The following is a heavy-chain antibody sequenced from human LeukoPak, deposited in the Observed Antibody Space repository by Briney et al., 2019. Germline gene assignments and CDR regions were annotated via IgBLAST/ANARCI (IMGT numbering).Heavy chain of an antibody. CDR1: GFTFTSYA. CDR3: AKDVFLLSGRGDDY. CDR2: IRGCGGST. Sequence: GGSLRLSCAASGFTFTSYAMPCVPNAPGRGLEWVSAIRGCGGSTYYAHSVKGRFTISRDNPKNTLYLQMNSLRAENTGIYYCAKDVFLLSGRGDDYWGQGTLGTVSS. D-gene: IGHD2/OR15-2a*01. J-gene: IGHJ4*02. V-gene: IGHV3-23*01.